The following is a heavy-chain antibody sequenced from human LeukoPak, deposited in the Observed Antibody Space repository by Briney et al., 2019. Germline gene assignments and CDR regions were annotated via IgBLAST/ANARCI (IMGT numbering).Heavy chain of an antibody. CDR2: INHSGSA. CDR1: GGSFSGYY. D-gene: IGHD3-9*01. Sequence: SETLSLTCAVDGGSFSGYYWSWIRQPPGKGMEWNGEINHSGSANYNPSLKSRVTISVDTSKNQFSLKLSYVTAADTAVYYCARAGRGRTYYDILTGYPPFDYWGQGTLVTVSS. J-gene: IGHJ4*02. CDR3: ARAGRGRTYYDILTGYPPFDY. V-gene: IGHV4-34*01.